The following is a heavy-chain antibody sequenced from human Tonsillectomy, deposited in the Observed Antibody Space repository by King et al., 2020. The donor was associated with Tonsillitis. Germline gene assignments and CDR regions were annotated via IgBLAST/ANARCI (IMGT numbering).Heavy chain of an antibody. D-gene: IGHD6-19*01. CDR1: GYSFTSYW. V-gene: IGHV5-51*01. CDR3: ARQGGSRGWYIPPYYFDS. J-gene: IGHJ4*02. Sequence: QLVQSGAEVKKPGESLRISCKGSGYSFTSYWIGWVRQMPGKGLEWMGVIYPGNSDTRYSPSFQGQVTISADQSISTAYLQWSSLKASDTAMYYCARQGGSRGWYIPPYYFDSWGQGTLVXVSS. CDR2: IYPGNSDT.